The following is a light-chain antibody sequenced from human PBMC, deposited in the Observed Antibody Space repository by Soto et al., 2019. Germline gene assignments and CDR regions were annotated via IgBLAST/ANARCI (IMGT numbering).Light chain of an antibody. Sequence: QSALPHPLSVSGSPGHSVTISCTGTSSDVGGYDFVSWYQQHPGKAPKLMISDVSKRPSGVPDRFSGSKSGNTASLTISGLQAEHEADYYCCSYAGDLALFGGGTKVTVL. V-gene: IGLV2-11*01. CDR2: DVS. CDR3: CSYAGDLAL. J-gene: IGLJ2*01. CDR1: SSDVGGYDF.